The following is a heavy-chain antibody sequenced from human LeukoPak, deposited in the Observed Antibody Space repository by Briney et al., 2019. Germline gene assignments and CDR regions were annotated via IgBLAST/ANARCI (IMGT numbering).Heavy chain of an antibody. J-gene: IGHJ5*02. V-gene: IGHV1-2*02. CDR3: AIDPNPYSRSFNWFDP. Sequence: ASVKVTCKASGYTFTGHYMHWLRQAPGQGLEWMGWVNPNTGGTNYAQKFQGRVTMTRDTSITTAYMELSRLIFDDTAIYYCAIDPNPYSRSFNWFDPWGQGTLVTVSS. D-gene: IGHD4-11*01. CDR2: VNPNTGGT. CDR1: GYTFTGHY.